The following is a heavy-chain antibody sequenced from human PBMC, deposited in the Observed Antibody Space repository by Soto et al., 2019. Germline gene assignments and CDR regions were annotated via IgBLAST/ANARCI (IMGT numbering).Heavy chain of an antibody. CDR3: AKDQDYSGPYGMDV. CDR2: ISYDGSNK. D-gene: IGHD2-15*01. CDR1: GFIFSNYA. Sequence: QVQLVESGGGVVQPGRSLRLSCVASGFIFSNYALHWVRQAPGKGLEWVALISYDGSNKYYANSVKGRFTISRDNSKNTVYLQMSSLRAEDTAVYYCAKDQDYSGPYGMDVWGQGTTVTVSS. J-gene: IGHJ6*02. V-gene: IGHV3-30*18.